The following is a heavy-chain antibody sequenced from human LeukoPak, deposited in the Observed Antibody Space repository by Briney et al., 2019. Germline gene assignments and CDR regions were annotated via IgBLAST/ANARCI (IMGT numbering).Heavy chain of an antibody. CDR1: GFTFSDYY. V-gene: IGHV3-11*04. J-gene: IGHJ6*03. CDR2: ISSSGSTI. Sequence: GGSLRLSCAASGFTFSDYYMSWIRQAPGKGLEWVSYISSSGSTIYYADSVKGRFTISRDNAKNSLYLQMNSLRAEDTAVYYCARGLRYFDWLLYRWYYYYYMDVWGKGTTVTISS. D-gene: IGHD3-9*01. CDR3: ARGLRYFDWLLYRWYYYYYMDV.